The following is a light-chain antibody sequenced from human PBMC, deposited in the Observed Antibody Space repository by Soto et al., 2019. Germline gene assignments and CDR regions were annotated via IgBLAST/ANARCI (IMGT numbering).Light chain of an antibody. Sequence: QSVLTQPPSASGTPGQRVTISCSGSTSNIGSDTVNWYQQLPGTAPKLLIYRNTQWPSGVPDRFSGSKSGASASLAISGLQSEDEADYYCASWDDSLDVVVFGGGTKLTVL. CDR2: RNT. J-gene: IGLJ2*01. CDR3: ASWDDSLDVVV. V-gene: IGLV1-44*01. CDR1: TSNIGSDT.